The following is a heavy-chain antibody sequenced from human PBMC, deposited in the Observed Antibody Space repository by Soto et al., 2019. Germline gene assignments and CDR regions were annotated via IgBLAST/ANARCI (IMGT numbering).Heavy chain of an antibody. D-gene: IGHD2-2*01. Sequence: IPGKGLEWMGIIYPGDSDTRYSPSFQGQVTISADKSISTAYLQWSSLKASDTAMYYCARGQYCSSTSCYFGSYYYYYGMDVWGQGTTVTVSS. CDR3: ARGQYCSSTSCYFGSYYYYYGMDV. CDR2: IYPGDSDT. V-gene: IGHV5-51*01. J-gene: IGHJ6*02.